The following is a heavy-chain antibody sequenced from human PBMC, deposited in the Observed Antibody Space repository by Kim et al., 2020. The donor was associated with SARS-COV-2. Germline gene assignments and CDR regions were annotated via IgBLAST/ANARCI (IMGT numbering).Heavy chain of an antibody. Sequence: GGSLRLSCAASGFSFSDDYMSWIRQAPGKGLEWVAYINSDGTSVNYVDSVNGRFTISRDNAKKSLSLQMNSLTPEDTAVYYCVREPASWGQGTLVTVSS. CDR3: VREPAS. CDR1: GFSFSDDY. V-gene: IGHV3-11*01. J-gene: IGHJ5*02. CDR2: INSDGTSV.